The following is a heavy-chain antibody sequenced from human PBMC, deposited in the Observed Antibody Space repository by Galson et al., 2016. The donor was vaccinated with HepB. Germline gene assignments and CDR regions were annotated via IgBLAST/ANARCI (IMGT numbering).Heavy chain of an antibody. V-gene: IGHV3-21*01. D-gene: IGHD3-3*01. Sequence: SLRLSCAASGFTFGYCGMNWVRQAPGKGLEWISSISSSGTYIFYSDSLKNRFTISRDNAKKSLYLQMNSLSADDTAVYYCAKASPEGDFWSGYLSSCAFDIWGQGTVVTVSS. CDR3: AKASPEGDFWSGYLSSCAFDI. CDR1: GFTFGYCG. J-gene: IGHJ3*02. CDR2: ISSSGTYI.